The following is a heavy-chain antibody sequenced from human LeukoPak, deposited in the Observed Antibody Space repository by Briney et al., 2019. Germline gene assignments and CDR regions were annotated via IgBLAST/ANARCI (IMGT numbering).Heavy chain of an antibody. CDR1: GFTFSGSA. Sequence: GGSLRLSCAASGFTFSGSALHWVRQASGKGLEWVGRIRSTANGYATAYAASVKGRFTISRDDSKNTAYLQMDSPQTEDTAVYYCTGNYYGSGSYADFDYWGQGTLVTVSS. D-gene: IGHD3-10*01. CDR2: IRSTANGYAT. J-gene: IGHJ4*02. V-gene: IGHV3-73*01. CDR3: TGNYYGSGSYADFDY.